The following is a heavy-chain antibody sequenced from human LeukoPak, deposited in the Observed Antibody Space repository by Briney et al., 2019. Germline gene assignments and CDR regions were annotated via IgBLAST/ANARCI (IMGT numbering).Heavy chain of an antibody. CDR2: IKGHGIST. D-gene: IGHD3-3*01. Sequence: VSRIKGHGISTTYADSVKGRFTISRDIAKNTLYLQMNSLRAEDTGVYYCAKDHYWSIDYWGRGTLVTVSS. J-gene: IGHJ4*02. CDR3: AKDHYWSIDY. V-gene: IGHV3-74*01.